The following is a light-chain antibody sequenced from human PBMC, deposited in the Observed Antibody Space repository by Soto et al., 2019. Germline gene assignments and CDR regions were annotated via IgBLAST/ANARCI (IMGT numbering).Light chain of an antibody. J-gene: IGKJ1*01. CDR2: GAY. Sequence: IVLTQSPGTLSLSPGESSTISGRASQSVTSNYLAWFHQRPGQAPRILIYGAYTRATGIPDSFSGPGSGTDFTLTINSLEPEDLATYYCQRHGTSLKWTFGQGTKVEIK. V-gene: IGKV3-20*01. CDR3: QRHGTSLKWT. CDR1: QSVTSNY.